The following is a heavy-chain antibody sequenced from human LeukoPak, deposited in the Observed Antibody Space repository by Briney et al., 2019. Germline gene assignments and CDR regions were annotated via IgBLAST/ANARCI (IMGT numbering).Heavy chain of an antibody. CDR2: IYDTGST. CDR1: GGSISKYY. V-gene: IGHV4-59*01. CDR3: ARVRNYPDAFDI. D-gene: IGHD5-24*01. Sequence: ETLSLTCTVSGGSISKYYWAWIRQPPGKGLEWIGYIYDTGSTKYNPSLKSRLTISLHTSRNQFSLNLSSLTAADTAIYYCARVRNYPDAFDIWGQGRMVTVSS. J-gene: IGHJ3*02.